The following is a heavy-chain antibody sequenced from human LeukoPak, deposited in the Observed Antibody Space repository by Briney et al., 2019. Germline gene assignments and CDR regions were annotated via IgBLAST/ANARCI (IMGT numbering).Heavy chain of an antibody. V-gene: IGHV4-34*01. D-gene: IGHD4-17*01. CDR3: ASHKPYGDYGY. CDR2: INHSGST. J-gene: IGHJ4*02. Sequence: SETLSLTCAVYGGSFSGYYWSWIRQPPGKGLEWIGEINHSGSTNYNPSLKSRVTISVDTSKNQFSLRLSSVTAADTAVYYCASHKPYGDYGYWGQGTLVTVSS. CDR1: GGSFSGYY.